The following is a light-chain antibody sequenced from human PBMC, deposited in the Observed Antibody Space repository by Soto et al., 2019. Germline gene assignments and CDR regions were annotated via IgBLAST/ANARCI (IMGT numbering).Light chain of an antibody. CDR1: QTFSSH. Sequence: EIVLTQSPATLSLSPGERATLSCRASQTFSSHLAWYQQKPGQAPRLLIYDASKRATGIPARFSGRGSGTDFTLTISSLEPEDFAVYYXQQRSNWPPVITFGQGTRLEIK. CDR2: DAS. J-gene: IGKJ5*01. V-gene: IGKV3-11*01. CDR3: QQRSNWPPVIT.